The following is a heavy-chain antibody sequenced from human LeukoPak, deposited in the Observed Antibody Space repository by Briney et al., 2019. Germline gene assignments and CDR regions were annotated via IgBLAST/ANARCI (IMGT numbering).Heavy chain of an antibody. CDR3: AKDNSWGYSYGKADY. CDR1: GFTFSSYA. Sequence: GGSLRLSCAASGFTFSSYAMTWVRQAPGKGLEWVSGISGSGGNTYYADSVKGRFTISRDNSKNTLYLQMNSLRAEDTAIYYCAKDNSWGYSYGKADYWGQGTLVTVSS. CDR2: ISGSGGNT. D-gene: IGHD5-18*01. V-gene: IGHV3-23*01. J-gene: IGHJ4*02.